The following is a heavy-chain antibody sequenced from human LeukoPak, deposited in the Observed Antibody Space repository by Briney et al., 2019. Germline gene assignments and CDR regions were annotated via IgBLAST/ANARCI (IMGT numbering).Heavy chain of an antibody. CDR3: ARDPAGYCSSTSCYEGSYFDY. J-gene: IGHJ4*02. CDR1: GFTFSSYS. V-gene: IGHV3-21*01. Sequence: GGSLRLSCAASGFTFSSYSMNWVRQAPGKGLEWVSSISSGSSYIYYADSVKGRFTISRDNAKNSLYLQMNSLRAEDTAVYYCARDPAGYCSSTSCYEGSYFDYWGQGTLVTVSS. CDR2: ISSGSSYI. D-gene: IGHD2-2*01.